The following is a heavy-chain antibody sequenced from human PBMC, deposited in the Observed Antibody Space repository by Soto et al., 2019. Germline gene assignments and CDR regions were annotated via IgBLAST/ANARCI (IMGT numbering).Heavy chain of an antibody. D-gene: IGHD1-26*01. V-gene: IGHV1-2*04. CDR2: INPNSGGT. J-gene: IGHJ3*02. CDR1: GYTFTGYY. Sequence: GASVKVSCKASGYTFTGYYMHWVRQAPGQGLEWMGWINPNSGGTNYAQKFQGWVTMTRDTSISTAYMELSRLRSDDTAVYYCARGDIGSGSYYSAFDIRGQGTMVTVS. CDR3: ARGDIGSGSYYSAFDI.